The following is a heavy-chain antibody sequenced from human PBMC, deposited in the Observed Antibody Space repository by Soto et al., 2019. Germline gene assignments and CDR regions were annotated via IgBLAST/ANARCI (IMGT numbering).Heavy chain of an antibody. V-gene: IGHV3-9*01. CDR3: AKDIRAVLLWFGELLGGEGFDY. D-gene: IGHD3-10*01. Sequence: GGSLRLSCAASGFTFDDYAMHWVRQAPGKGLEWVSGISWNSGSIGYADSVKGRFTISRDNAKNSLYLQMNSLRAEDTALYYCAKDIRAVLLWFGELLGGEGFDYWGQGTLVTVSS. J-gene: IGHJ4*02. CDR1: GFTFDDYA. CDR2: ISWNSGSI.